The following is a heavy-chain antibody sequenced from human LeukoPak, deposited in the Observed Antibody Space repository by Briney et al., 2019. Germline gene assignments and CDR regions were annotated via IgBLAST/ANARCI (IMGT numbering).Heavy chain of an antibody. J-gene: IGHJ4*02. CDR2: INHGGST. CDR1: GGSFSGYY. CDR3: ARGRGDIVVVPAAMSRYFDY. V-gene: IGHV4-34*01. D-gene: IGHD2-2*01. Sequence: SETLSLTCAVYGGSFSGYYWSCIRHTPGEGLEWIVQINHGGSTHYNPSLKSRVTISVDTSKYQFSLKLSSVPAVYTAVYYCARGRGDIVVVPAAMSRYFDYRGQGTLVTVYS.